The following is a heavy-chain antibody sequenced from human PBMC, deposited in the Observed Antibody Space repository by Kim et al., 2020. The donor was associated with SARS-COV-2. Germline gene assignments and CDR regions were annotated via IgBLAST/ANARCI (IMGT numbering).Heavy chain of an antibody. Sequence: GGSLRLSCAASGFTFSSYAMSWVRQAPGKGLEWVSAISGSGGSTYYADSVKGRFTISRDNSKNTLYLQMNSLRAEDTAVYYCAKDASPSGYDFGGYYYYGMDVWGQGTTVTVSS. V-gene: IGHV3-23*01. CDR3: AKDASPSGYDFGGYYYYGMDV. CDR1: GFTFSSYA. D-gene: IGHD5-12*01. J-gene: IGHJ6*02. CDR2: ISGSGGST.